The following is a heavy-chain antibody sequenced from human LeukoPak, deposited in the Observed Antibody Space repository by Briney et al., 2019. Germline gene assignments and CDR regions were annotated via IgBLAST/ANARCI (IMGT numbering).Heavy chain of an antibody. CDR2: IYYSGST. D-gene: IGHD3-10*01. CDR3: ARRVTGYYYGSGSSGGGWFDP. V-gene: IGHV4-39*01. CDR1: GGSISSSSYY. Sequence: SETLSLTCTVSGGSISSSSYYWGWIRQPPGKGLEWIGSIYYSGSTYYNPSLKSRVTISVDTSKNQFSLKLSSVTAADTAVYYCARRVTGYYYGSGSSGGGWFDPWGQGTLVTVSS. J-gene: IGHJ5*02.